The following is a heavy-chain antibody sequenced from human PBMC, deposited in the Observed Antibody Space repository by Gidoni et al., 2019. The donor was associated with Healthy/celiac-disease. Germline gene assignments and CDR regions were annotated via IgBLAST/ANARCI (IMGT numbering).Heavy chain of an antibody. D-gene: IGHD6-6*01. CDR3: ARAPRPEYSSYLFDP. J-gene: IGHJ5*02. V-gene: IGHV1-69*04. CDR2: IIPLRGRA. Sequence: QVQLVQSGAEVKKPGSSVKVPCKASGGTFSSYAISWVRRAPGQGRVWRGRIIPLRGRANFAQKFQGRVTSTADKSTSTAYMELSSLRSEDTAVYYCARAPRPEYSSYLFDPWGQGTLVTVSS. CDR1: GGTFSSYA.